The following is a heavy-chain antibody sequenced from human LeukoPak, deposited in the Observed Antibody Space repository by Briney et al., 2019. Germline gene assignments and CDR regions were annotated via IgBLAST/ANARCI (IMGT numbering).Heavy chain of an antibody. V-gene: IGHV4-38-2*02. CDR2: IYHSGST. CDR3: ARDRSYDFWSGYRPGGKGFDP. CDR1: GYSISSGYY. D-gene: IGHD3-3*01. Sequence: SETLSLTCTVSGYSISSGYYWGWIRQPPGKGLEWIGSIYHSGSTYYNPSLKSRVTISVDTSKNQFSLKLSSVTAADTAVYYCARDRSYDFWSGYRPGGKGFDPWGQGTLVTVSS. J-gene: IGHJ5*02.